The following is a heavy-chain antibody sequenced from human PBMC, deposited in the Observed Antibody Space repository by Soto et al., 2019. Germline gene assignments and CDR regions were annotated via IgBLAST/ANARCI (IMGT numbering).Heavy chain of an antibody. CDR2: IYYSGST. D-gene: IGHD3-3*01. CDR3: ARLPLTDYIFWGGFL. J-gene: IGHJ4*02. V-gene: IGHV4-59*04. CDR1: GGSISSYI. Sequence: PSETLSLTCTVSGGSISSYIWNWIRQPPGKGLEWIGYIYYSGSTYYNPSLKSRVTISVDTSKNQFSLKLSSVTAADTAVFYCARLPLTDYIFWGGFLWALGTLVTVSS.